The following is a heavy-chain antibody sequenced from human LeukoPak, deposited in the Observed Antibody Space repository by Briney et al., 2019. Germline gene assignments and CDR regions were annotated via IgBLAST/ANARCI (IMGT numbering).Heavy chain of an antibody. D-gene: IGHD2-21*01. Sequence: SETLSLTCTVSGGSVSSYNWSWIWHPPAEGMEWIGYLYYSESTNYTPSLKSRVTISADTSKNQFSLKMSSVTPADTAVYYCASVAPSVMDYWGQGVLVTVSS. CDR3: ASVAPSVMDY. J-gene: IGHJ4*02. CDR1: GGSVSSYN. V-gene: IGHV4-59*02. CDR2: LYYSEST.